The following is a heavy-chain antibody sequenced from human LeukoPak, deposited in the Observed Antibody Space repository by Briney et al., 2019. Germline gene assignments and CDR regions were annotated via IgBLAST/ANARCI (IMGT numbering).Heavy chain of an antibody. CDR1: GFTFSSYG. D-gene: IGHD3-22*01. V-gene: IGHV3-30*03. Sequence: GGSLRLSCAASGFTFSSYGMHWVRQAPGKGLEWVAVISYDGSNKYYADSVKGRFTISRDNSKNTLYLQMNSLRAEDTAVYYCARDSSGYSAFDIWGQGTMVTVSS. CDR2: ISYDGSNK. CDR3: ARDSSGYSAFDI. J-gene: IGHJ3*02.